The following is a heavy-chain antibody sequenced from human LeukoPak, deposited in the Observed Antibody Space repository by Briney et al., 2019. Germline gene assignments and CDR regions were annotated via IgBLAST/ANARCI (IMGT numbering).Heavy chain of an antibody. CDR2: ISYGDDTT. CDR3: VRDGAQPGYYFDF. CDR1: GSTIRDHA. D-gene: IGHD1-26*01. Sequence: GVSLRLSCAASGSTIRDHAISWVRQAPGTGLEWVSAISYGDDTTHYADSVKGRFTIFRDKLIDTLYLHMNSLRVEDTALYFCVRDGAQPGYYFDFWGQGSLVTVSS. J-gene: IGHJ4*02. V-gene: IGHV3-23*01.